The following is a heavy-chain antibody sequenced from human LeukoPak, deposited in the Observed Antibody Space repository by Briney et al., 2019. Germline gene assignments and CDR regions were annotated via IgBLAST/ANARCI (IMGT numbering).Heavy chain of an antibody. D-gene: IGHD1-20*01. CDR3: ARVPPYNSI. CDR1: GFDFSGAY. V-gene: IGHV3-23*01. Sequence: GGSLRLSCAASGFDFSGAYMNWVRQAPGKGLEWVSTISGNSANTYYADSVKGRFTISRDNSKNTLYMQMNSLRAEDTAVYYCARVPPYNSIWGQGTMVTVSS. J-gene: IGHJ3*02. CDR2: ISGNSANT.